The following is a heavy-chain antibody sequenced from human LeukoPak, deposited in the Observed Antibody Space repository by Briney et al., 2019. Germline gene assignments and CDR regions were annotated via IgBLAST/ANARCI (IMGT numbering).Heavy chain of an antibody. J-gene: IGHJ6*03. CDR2: ITFSSDTI. V-gene: IGHV3-48*04. D-gene: IGHD3-3*01. CDR3: ARVPVDFWSGSDDYFYYMDV. Sequence: GGSLRLSCAASGFTFSRFSMNWVRQAPGKGLEWISYITFSSDTIYYTDSVKGRFTTSRDNAKNSLYLQMSSLRAEDTAVYYCARVPVDFWSGSDDYFYYMDVWGKGTTVTVSS. CDR1: GFTFSRFS.